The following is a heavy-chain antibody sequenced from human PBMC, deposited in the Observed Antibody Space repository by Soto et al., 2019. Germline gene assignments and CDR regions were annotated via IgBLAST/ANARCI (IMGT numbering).Heavy chain of an antibody. D-gene: IGHD6-6*01. CDR3: AKDRKKVAARGYYFDY. CDR1: GFTFSNYA. Sequence: EVQLVESGGGLVQPGGSLRLSCAASGFTFSNYAMNWVRQAPGKGLEWVSGISGSGGSAYDADFVKGRFTISRDNSKNTVDLQMNGLRVEDTAVYYCAKDRKKVAARGYYFDYWGQGTLVTVSS. J-gene: IGHJ4*02. CDR2: ISGSGGSA. V-gene: IGHV3-23*04.